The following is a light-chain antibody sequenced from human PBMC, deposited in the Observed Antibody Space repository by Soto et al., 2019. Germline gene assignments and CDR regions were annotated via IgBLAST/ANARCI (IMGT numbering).Light chain of an antibody. CDR1: QSVSSSY. CDR2: GAS. V-gene: IGKV3-20*01. Sequence: EIVLTQSPGTLSLSPGERATLSCRASQSVSSSYLAWYQQKPGQAPRLLIYGASSRATGIPDRFSGSGSGTDFTLTISRLEPEDFAVYYCQQGAWTFGLGTKVEIK. CDR3: QQGAWT. J-gene: IGKJ1*01.